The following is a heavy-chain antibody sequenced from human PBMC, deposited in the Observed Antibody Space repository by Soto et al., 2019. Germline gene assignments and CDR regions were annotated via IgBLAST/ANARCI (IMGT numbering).Heavy chain of an antibody. V-gene: IGHV3-30*18. J-gene: IGHJ4*02. D-gene: IGHD2-2*01. CDR1: GFTFSSYG. CDR2: ISYDGSNK. CDR3: AKDQLDY. Sequence: ESGGGVVQPGRSLRLSCAASGFTFSSYGMHWVRQAPGKGLEWVAVISYDGSNKYYADSVKGRFTISRDNSKNTLYLQMNSLRAEDTAVYYCAKDQLDYWGQGTLVTVSS.